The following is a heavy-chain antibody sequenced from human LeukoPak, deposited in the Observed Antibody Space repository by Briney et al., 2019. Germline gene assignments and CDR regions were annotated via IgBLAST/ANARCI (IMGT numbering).Heavy chain of an antibody. J-gene: IGHJ4*02. V-gene: IGHV4-39*07. CDR1: GGSIFSSSYH. CDR3: ARLPTYSSSWYDVRYFDY. CDR2: IFYTGST. D-gene: IGHD6-13*01. Sequence: SETLSLTCTVSGGSIFSSSYHWGWIRQPPGKGLEWIGNIFYTGSTYYNPSLKSRVTISVDTAKNQFSLKLSSVTAADTAVYYCARLPTYSSSWYDVRYFDYWGQGTLVTVSS.